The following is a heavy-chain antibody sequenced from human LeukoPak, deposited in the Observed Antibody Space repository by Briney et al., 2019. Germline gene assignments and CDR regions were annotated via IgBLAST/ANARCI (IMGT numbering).Heavy chain of an antibody. CDR3: AREFCSSNSCYLEY. D-gene: IGHD2-2*01. J-gene: IGHJ4*02. V-gene: IGHV3-21*01. CDR2: ISSSSSYI. CDR1: GFTFSNYR. Sequence: PGESLRLSCAASGFTFSNYRMNWVRQAPGKGLEWVSSISSSSSYIYYADSVKGRLTISRDNAKNSLYLQMNSLRAEDTAVYYCAREFCSSNSCYLEYWGQGTLVTVSS.